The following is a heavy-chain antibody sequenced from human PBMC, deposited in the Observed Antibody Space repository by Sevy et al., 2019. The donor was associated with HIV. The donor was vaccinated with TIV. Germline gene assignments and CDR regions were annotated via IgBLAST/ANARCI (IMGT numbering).Heavy chain of an antibody. CDR3: TTRLGVPFDY. J-gene: IGHJ4*02. CDR2: IRSKANNYAT. CDR1: GFNFSVSA. V-gene: IGHV3-73*01. Sequence: GGSLRLSCAVSGFNFSVSAMHWVRQASGKGLEWLGRIRSKANNYATAYSTSLKGRLTMSRDDSKSTAYLQMNSLKSEETALYYCTTRLGVPFDYWGQGALVTVSS. D-gene: IGHD3-10*01.